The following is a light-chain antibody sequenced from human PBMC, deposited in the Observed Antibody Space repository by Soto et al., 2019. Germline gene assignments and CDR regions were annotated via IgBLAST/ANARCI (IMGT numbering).Light chain of an antibody. CDR3: QQYESSPHT. V-gene: IGKV3-20*01. CDR2: GAS. J-gene: IGKJ1*01. CDR1: QSVSSSY. Sequence: EVVLTQFPGTLSLSPGERATLSCRARQSVSSSYLAWYQQKPGQAPRLLIYGASSRATGIPDRFSGSGSGTDFTLTISRLETEDFAVYYCQQYESSPHTFGQGTKVDI.